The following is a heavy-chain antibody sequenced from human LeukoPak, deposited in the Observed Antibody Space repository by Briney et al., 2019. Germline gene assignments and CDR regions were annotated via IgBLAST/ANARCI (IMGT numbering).Heavy chain of an antibody. CDR2: IDTDGRTT. J-gene: IGHJ4*02. CDR3: ATLNSFGHGY. Sequence: TGGSLRLSCAASGFSFSSFWMHWVRQPPGKGLVWVSRIDTDGRTTTYADSVKGRFTISRDNARNTVYLQMNSLRAEDTAVYYCATLNSFGHGYWGQGILVTVSS. CDR1: GFSFSSFW. D-gene: IGHD5-18*01. V-gene: IGHV3-74*01.